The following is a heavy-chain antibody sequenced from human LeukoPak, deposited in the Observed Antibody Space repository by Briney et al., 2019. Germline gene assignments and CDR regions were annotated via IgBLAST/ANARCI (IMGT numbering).Heavy chain of an antibody. CDR3: AREDGVAAAVMDY. V-gene: IGHV1-18*01. Sequence: ASVTVSYKPSVYTFTNYGISWVRQAPAHGLEWMGWISAYNGNTNYAQKLQGRVTMTTDTSTSTAYMELRSLRSDDTAVYYCAREDGVAAAVMDYWGQGTLVTVSS. J-gene: IGHJ4*02. CDR1: VYTFTNYG. CDR2: ISAYNGNT. D-gene: IGHD6-13*01.